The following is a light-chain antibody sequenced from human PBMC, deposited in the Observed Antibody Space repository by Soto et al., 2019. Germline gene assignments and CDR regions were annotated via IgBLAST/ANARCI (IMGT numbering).Light chain of an antibody. V-gene: IGKV3-20*01. Sequence: DNAFTQSPVTLSLSPGERATLSCRASQSVSSSYLAWYQQKPGQAPRLLIYGASSRATGIPDRFSGSGSGTDFTLTISRLEPEDFAVYYCQQYGSSPQTFGQGAKVDIK. CDR2: GAS. CDR3: QQYGSSPQT. CDR1: QSVSSSY. J-gene: IGKJ1*01.